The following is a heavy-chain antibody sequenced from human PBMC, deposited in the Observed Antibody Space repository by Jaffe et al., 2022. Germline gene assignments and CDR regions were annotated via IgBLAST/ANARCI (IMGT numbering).Heavy chain of an antibody. V-gene: IGHV3-21*01. D-gene: IGHD2-2*01. CDR3: ARVFAGVPAAPRLENWFDP. CDR2: ISSSSSYI. CDR1: GFTFSSYS. J-gene: IGHJ5*02. Sequence: EVQLVESGGGLVKPGGSLRLSCAASGFTFSSYSMNWVRQAPGKGLEWVSSISSSSSYIYYADSVKGRFTISRDNAKNSLYLQMNSLRAEDTAVYYCARVFAGVPAAPRLENWFDPWGQGTLVTVSS.